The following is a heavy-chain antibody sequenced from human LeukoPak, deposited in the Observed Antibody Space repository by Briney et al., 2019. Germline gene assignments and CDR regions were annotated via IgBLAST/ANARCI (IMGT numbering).Heavy chain of an antibody. CDR3: ATYPVVLVAAFDY. CDR2: INFNSGGT. CDR1: GNTLSGLY. D-gene: IGHD2-8*02. V-gene: IGHV1-2*02. Sequence: ASVKVSCKTAGNTLSGLYIHWVRLAPGQGLEWMGWINFNSGGTKYAQKFQDRLTMTRDTSVNTVYMDLSGLRSDDTALYYCATYPVVLVAAFDYWGPGTLVTVSS. J-gene: IGHJ4*02.